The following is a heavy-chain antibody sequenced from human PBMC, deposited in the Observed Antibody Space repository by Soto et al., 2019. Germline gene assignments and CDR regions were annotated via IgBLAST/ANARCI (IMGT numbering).Heavy chain of an antibody. Sequence: PGGSLRLSCAASGFTFSSYDMHWVRQATGKGLEWVSAIGTASDTYYPGSVKGRFTISRENAKNSLYLQMNSLRAEDTAVYYCARGGGYYGSGSYSRYYYYGMDVWGQGTTVTVSS. CDR3: ARGGGYYGSGSYSRYYYYGMDV. J-gene: IGHJ6*02. CDR1: GFTFSSYD. CDR2: IGTASDT. V-gene: IGHV3-13*01. D-gene: IGHD3-10*01.